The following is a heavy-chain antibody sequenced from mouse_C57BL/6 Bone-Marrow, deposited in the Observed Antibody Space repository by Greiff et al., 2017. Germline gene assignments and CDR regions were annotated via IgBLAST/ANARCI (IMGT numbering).Heavy chain of an antibody. CDR3: ARDDSWYFDV. Sequence: EVKLMESEGGLVQPGSSMKLSCTASGFTFSDYYMAWVRQVPETGLEWVAHINYDGSSTYYLDSLKSRLIISRDNAKNILYLQMSSLKSEYTATYYGARDDSWYFDVWGTGTTVTVSS. J-gene: IGHJ1*03. D-gene: IGHD2-4*01. CDR1: GFTFSDYY. V-gene: IGHV5-16*01. CDR2: INYDGSST.